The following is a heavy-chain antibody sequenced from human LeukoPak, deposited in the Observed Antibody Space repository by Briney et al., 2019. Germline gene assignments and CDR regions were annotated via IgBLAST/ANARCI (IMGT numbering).Heavy chain of an antibody. CDR1: EFIFSGYW. CDR3: ARDGFVGAADY. D-gene: IGHD6-13*01. CDR2: IKQDGSEK. V-gene: IGHV3-7*01. J-gene: IGHJ4*02. Sequence: PGGSRRLSCAASEFIFSGYWMNWVRQAPGKGLEWVANIKQDGSEKQYVDSVRGRFTISRDNAKNSLYLQMNSLRVEDTAVYYCARDGFVGAADYWGQGTLVTVSS.